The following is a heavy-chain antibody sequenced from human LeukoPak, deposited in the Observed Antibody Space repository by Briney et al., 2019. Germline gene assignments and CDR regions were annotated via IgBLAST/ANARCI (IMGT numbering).Heavy chain of an antibody. CDR3: ARRVSNWGSLDY. D-gene: IGHD7-27*01. Sequence: PSETLSLTCTVSGGSISSYYWSWIRQPPGKGLEWIGYIYYSGSTNYNPSLKSRVTISVDTSKNQFSLKLSSVTAADTAVYYCARRVSNWGSLDYWGQGTLVTVSS. V-gene: IGHV4-59*01. J-gene: IGHJ4*02. CDR2: IYYSGST. CDR1: GGSISSYY.